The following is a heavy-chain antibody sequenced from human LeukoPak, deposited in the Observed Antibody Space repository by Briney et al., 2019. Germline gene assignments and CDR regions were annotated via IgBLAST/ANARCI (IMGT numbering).Heavy chain of an antibody. J-gene: IGHJ3*02. Sequence: GGSLRLSCVASGFTFSTYAMSWVRQAPGKGLEWVSSMSGSGGRTNYADSVEGRFTISRDNSKNTLYLQMNSLRAEDTAVYYCAKDPVGYSSGSDAFDIWGQGTMVTVSS. CDR3: AKDPVGYSSGSDAFDI. V-gene: IGHV3-23*01. CDR1: GFTFSTYA. CDR2: MSGSGGRT. D-gene: IGHD6-19*01.